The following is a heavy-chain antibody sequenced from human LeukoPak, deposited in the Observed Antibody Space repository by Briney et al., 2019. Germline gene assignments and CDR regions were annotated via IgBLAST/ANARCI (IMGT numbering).Heavy chain of an antibody. Sequence: PGGSLRLSCAASGFTFDDYGMSWVRQAPGKGLEWVSGINWSGGSTGYADSVKGRFTISRDNAKNSLYLQMNSLRAEDTASYYCARLGIAAAGRPFDYWGQGTLVTVSS. D-gene: IGHD6-13*01. J-gene: IGHJ4*02. CDR1: GFTFDDYG. V-gene: IGHV3-20*04. CDR2: INWSGGST. CDR3: ARLGIAAAGRPFDY.